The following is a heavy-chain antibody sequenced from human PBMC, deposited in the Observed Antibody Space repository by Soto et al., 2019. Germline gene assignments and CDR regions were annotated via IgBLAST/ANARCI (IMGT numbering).Heavy chain of an antibody. Sequence: QLQLQESGPGLVKPSETLSLTCTVSGGSISSSSYYWGWIRQPPGKGLEWIGSIYYSGSTYYNPSLKSRVTISVDTSKNQFSLKLSSVTAADTAVYYCASYGDYRLVDYWGQGTLVTVSS. V-gene: IGHV4-39*01. CDR2: IYYSGST. J-gene: IGHJ4*02. CDR1: GGSISSSSYY. D-gene: IGHD4-17*01. CDR3: ASYGDYRLVDY.